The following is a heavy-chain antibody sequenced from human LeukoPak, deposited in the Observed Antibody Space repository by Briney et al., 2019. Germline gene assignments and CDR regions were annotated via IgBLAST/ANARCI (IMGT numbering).Heavy chain of an antibody. CDR1: GGTFSSYA. V-gene: IGHV1-69*13. J-gene: IGHJ4*02. CDR3: ARGRQWLVRSSFDY. D-gene: IGHD6-19*01. CDR2: IIPILGTA. Sequence: SVKVSCKASGGTFSSYAISWVRQAPGQGLEWMGGIIPILGTANYAQKFQGRVTITADESTSTAYMELSSLRSEDTAVYYCARGRQWLVRSSFDYWGQGTLVTVSS.